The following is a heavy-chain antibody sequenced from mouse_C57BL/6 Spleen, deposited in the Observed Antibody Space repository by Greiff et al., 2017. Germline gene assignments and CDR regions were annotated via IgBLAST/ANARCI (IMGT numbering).Heavy chain of an antibody. D-gene: IGHD1-1*01. CDR1: GYTFTDYY. V-gene: IGHV1-26*01. CDR3: ARSNSYYGSSYLYYFDY. CDR2: INPNNGGT. J-gene: IGHJ2*01. Sequence: EVQLQQSGPELVKPGASVKISCKASGYTFTDYYMNWVKQSHGKSLEWIGDINPNNGGTSYNQKFKGKATLTVDKSSSTAYMELRSLTSEDSAVYYCARSNSYYGSSYLYYFDYWGQGTTLTVSS.